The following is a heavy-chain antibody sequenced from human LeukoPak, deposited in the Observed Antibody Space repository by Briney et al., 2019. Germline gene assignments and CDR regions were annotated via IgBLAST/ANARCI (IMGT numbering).Heavy chain of an antibody. CDR1: GGSFSGYY. CDR2: INHSGST. CDR3: ARSEGYCSSTSCPPRHYYGMDV. V-gene: IGHV4-34*01. Sequence: SETLSLTCAVYGGSFSGYYWSWIRQPPGKGLEWIGEINHSGSTNYNPSLKSRVTISVDTSKTQFSLKLSSVTAADTAVYYCARSEGYCSSTSCPPRHYYGMDVWGQGTTVTVSS. D-gene: IGHD2-2*01. J-gene: IGHJ6*02.